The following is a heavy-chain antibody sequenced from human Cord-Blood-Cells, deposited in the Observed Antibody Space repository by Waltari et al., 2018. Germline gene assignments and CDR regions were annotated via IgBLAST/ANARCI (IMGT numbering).Heavy chain of an antibody. V-gene: IGHV1-69*12. CDR3: ARDSRYCSSTSCYWFDP. CDR1: GGPFSTYA. CDR2: IIPIFGTA. J-gene: IGHJ5*02. D-gene: IGHD2-2*01. Sequence: QVQLVQSGAEVKKPGSSVKVPCKASGGPFSTYAISWFRPDPGQGLEWMGGIIPIFGTANYAQKFQGRVTITADESTSTAYMELSSLRSEDTAVYYCARDSRYCSSTSCYWFDPWGQGTLVTVSS.